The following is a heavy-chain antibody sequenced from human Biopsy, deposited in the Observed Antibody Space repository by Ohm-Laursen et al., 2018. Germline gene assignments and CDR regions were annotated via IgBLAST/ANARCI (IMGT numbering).Heavy chain of an antibody. CDR1: GGSISRYY. CDR3: ARHPTHRIQQIDY. Sequence: TLSLTCTVSGGSISRYYWSWIRQPPGKGLEWIGYIYYSGSTNYSPSLKSRVTISVDTSKNQFSLRLSSVTAADTAVYYCARHPTHRIQQIDYWGQGTLVTVSS. J-gene: IGHJ4*02. CDR2: IYYSGST. D-gene: IGHD5-18*01. V-gene: IGHV4-59*08.